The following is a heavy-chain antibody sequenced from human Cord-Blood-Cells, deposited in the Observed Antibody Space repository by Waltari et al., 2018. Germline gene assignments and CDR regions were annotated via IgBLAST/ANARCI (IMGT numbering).Heavy chain of an antibody. CDR2: INPNSGGT. V-gene: IGHV1-2*02. CDR3: ARDLGGTTAFDI. CDR1: GYTFTGYY. D-gene: IGHD1-7*01. Sequence: QVQLVQSGAEVKKPGASVKVSCKASGYTFTGYYMHWVRQAPGQGLEWMGVINPNSGGTNHAQKFQGRVTMTRETSISTAYMELSRLRSDDTAVYYCARDLGGTTAFDIWGQGTMVTVSS. J-gene: IGHJ3*02.